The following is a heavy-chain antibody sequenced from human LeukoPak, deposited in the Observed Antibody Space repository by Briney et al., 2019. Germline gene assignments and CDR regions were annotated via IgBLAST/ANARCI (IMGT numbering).Heavy chain of an antibody. Sequence: ASVKVSCKSSGYMFTSHGIHWLRQAPGQGLEWMGWISAQNGNTNYMQQFLGRVTMTRDTSASTVYMELRSLKSDDTAVYYCARESIGGYGFDYWGQGTPVTVAS. CDR3: ARESIGGYGFDY. CDR2: ISAQNGNT. V-gene: IGHV1-18*01. J-gene: IGHJ4*02. D-gene: IGHD6-25*01. CDR1: GYMFTSHG.